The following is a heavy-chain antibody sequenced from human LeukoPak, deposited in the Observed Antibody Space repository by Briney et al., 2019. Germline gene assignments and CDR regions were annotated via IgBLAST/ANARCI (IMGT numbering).Heavy chain of an antibody. CDR1: GYTLTELP. CDR2: FDPKGGGT. V-gene: IGHV1-24*01. CDR3: ATDLIVGPTTDLDY. J-gene: IGHJ4*02. D-gene: IGHD1-26*01. Sequence: ASVKVSCKVSGYTLTELPIHWVRQAPGKGLEGMGGFDPKGGGTIYAQNFQGRVTLTEDTSTDTAYMELSSLRSEDTAVYYCATDLIVGPTTDLDYWGQGTLVTVSS.